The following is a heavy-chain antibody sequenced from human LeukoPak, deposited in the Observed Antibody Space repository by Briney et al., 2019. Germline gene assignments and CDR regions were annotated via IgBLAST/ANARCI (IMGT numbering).Heavy chain of an antibody. CDR3: TTDRRDWNDDWFDP. CDR1: GFTFSIAW. Sequence: RSGGSLRLSCAASGFTFSIAWMSWVRQAPGKGLEWVGRIKSKTDGRTTDYAAPVKGRFTISRDDSKNTLYLQMNSLKTEDTAVYYCTTDRRDWNDDWFDPWGQGTLVTVSS. J-gene: IGHJ5*02. D-gene: IGHD1-1*01. CDR2: IKSKTDGRTT. V-gene: IGHV3-15*01.